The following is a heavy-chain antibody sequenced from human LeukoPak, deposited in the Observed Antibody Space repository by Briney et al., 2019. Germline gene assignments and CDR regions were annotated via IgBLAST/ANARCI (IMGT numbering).Heavy chain of an antibody. V-gene: IGHV3-74*03. CDR2: IDPDGSST. D-gene: IGHD5-24*01. J-gene: IGHJ3*02. CDR3: ATIVQGAFEI. Sequence: GGSLRLSCAASGFAFSTHWMVWVRRAPGKGLLWVSRIDPDGSSTTYADSVKGRFTNSRDNARSTLYLQMNSLRAEDTAVYYCATIVQGAFEIWGLGTMVTVSS. CDR1: GFAFSTHW.